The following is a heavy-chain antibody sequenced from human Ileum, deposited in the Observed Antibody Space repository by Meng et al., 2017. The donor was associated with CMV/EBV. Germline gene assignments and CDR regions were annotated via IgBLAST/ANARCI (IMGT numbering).Heavy chain of an antibody. CDR2: IYTSEST. Sequence: QVEVQESGPGLVKPSQTLSLTCTVAGGAISSGSYYWSWIRQPAGKGLEWIGRIYTSESTNYNPSLKSRVTISVDTSKNQFSLKLSSVTATDTAVYYCAGGAITGTTEVPFDYWGQGTLVTVSS. J-gene: IGHJ4*02. D-gene: IGHD1-20*01. V-gene: IGHV4-61*02. CDR1: GGAISSGSYY. CDR3: AGGAITGTTEVPFDY.